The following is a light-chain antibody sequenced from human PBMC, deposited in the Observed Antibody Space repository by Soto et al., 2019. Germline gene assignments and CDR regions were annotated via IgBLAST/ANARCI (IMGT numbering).Light chain of an antibody. V-gene: IGKV3-15*01. CDR3: QQYHNLWT. Sequence: EIVMTQSPATLSVSPGERATLSCTASHYIYSNVAWFQQRPGQAPRLLIYRASTRATGTPARFSGSGSGTEFTLTITSLQSEDFALYYCQQYHNLWTFGQGTEAEIE. J-gene: IGKJ1*01. CDR2: RAS. CDR1: HYIYSN.